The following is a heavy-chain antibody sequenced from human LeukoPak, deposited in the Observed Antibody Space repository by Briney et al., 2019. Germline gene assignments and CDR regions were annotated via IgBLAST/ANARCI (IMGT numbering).Heavy chain of an antibody. CDR1: GFTFSSYG. V-gene: IGHV3-33*01. CDR2: IGFDGSDK. J-gene: IGHJ4*02. CDR3: ARDLDSYFDY. Sequence: PGGSLRLSCAASGFTFSSYGMHWVRQAPGKGLEWVAVIGFDGSDKYYADSVKGRFTISRDNSKNTLYLQMNSLRAEDTAVYYCARDLDSYFDYWGQGTLVTVSP.